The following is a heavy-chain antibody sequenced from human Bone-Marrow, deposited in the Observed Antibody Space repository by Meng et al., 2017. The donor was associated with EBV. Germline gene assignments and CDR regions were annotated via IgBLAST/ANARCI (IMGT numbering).Heavy chain of an antibody. CDR3: AKGPGIVVVKY. CDR1: RCTFSRFG. D-gene: IGHD2-21*01. Sequence: LVVDSGVGLVQPWWSLRLSCAASRCTFSRFGMHWVGQSPGKGLEWGAVLSYDGRNRYYADSVKGRFTIYRDNSKNTMYMLMNSLRAEDTAVYYCAKGPGIVVVKYWGQGTLVTVSS. J-gene: IGHJ4*02. V-gene: IGHV3-30*18. CDR2: LSYDGRNR.